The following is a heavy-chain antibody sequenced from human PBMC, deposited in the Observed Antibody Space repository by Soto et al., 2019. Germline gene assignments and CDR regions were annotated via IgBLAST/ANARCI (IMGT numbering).Heavy chain of an antibody. D-gene: IGHD4-17*01. CDR1: GGTSRDLGCY. Sequence: LTCSVVGGTSRDLGCYRTLINQPPGKGLQWIGSIYYCGSTLYSPSLMSRVTVSVDTAMNEISLKRSSGTDADSAVYYCERHVDYVYYGGGWFDPWVQGTRVT. J-gene: IGHJ5*02. V-gene: IGHV4-39*01. CDR3: ERHVDYVYYGGGWFDP. CDR2: IYYCGST.